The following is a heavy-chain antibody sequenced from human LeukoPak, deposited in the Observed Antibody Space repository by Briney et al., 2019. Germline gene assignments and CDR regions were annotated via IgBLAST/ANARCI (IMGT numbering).Heavy chain of an antibody. J-gene: IGHJ3*02. CDR1: GGSISSYY. CDR2: IYYSGST. Sequence: SETLSLTCTVSGGSISSYYWSWIRQPPGKGLEWIGYIYYSGSTNYNPSLKSRVTISVDTSKNQFSLKLSSVTAADTAVYYCARHTPSCYYDSSGYPGDDAFDIWGQGTMVTVSS. V-gene: IGHV4-59*08. CDR3: ARHTPSCYYDSSGYPGDDAFDI. D-gene: IGHD3-22*01.